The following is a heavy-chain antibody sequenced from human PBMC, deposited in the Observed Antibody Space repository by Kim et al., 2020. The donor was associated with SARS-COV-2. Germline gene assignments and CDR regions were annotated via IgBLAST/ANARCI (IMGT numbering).Heavy chain of an antibody. V-gene: IGHV3-23*01. J-gene: IGHJ4*02. CDR2: INAGGDST. CDR3: ATDDGLDY. CDR1: GFTFSNHA. Sequence: GGSLRLSCAASGFTFSNHAMSWVRQAPGMGLEWVSAINAGGDSTYDADSVRGRFTISRDNSKNTVFLQMNSLRAEDTALYYCATDDGLDYWGKGTRVTVS.